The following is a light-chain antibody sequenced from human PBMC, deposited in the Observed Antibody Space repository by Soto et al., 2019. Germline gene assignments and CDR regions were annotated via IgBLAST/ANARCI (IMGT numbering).Light chain of an antibody. V-gene: IGKV1-5*01. J-gene: IGKJ1*01. CDR3: QQYNSYEGT. CDR1: QSIGYW. CDR2: AAS. Sequence: DIQMTQSPSRLSASVGDRVTITCRASQSIGYWLAWYQQKPGKAPNLLIYAASTLETGVPSRFSGSGYGTEFTLTIASLQPDDSASYYCQQYNSYEGTFGQGTKVEIK.